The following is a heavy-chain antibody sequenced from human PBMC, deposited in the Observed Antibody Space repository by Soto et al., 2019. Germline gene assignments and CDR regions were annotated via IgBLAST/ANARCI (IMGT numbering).Heavy chain of an antibody. J-gene: IGHJ4*02. CDR1: RFTFSNYG. CDR3: ASDTKTGVVVPGAPKY. D-gene: IGHD2-2*01. Sequence: QVQLVDSGGGVVQPGGSLTLSCAASRFTFSNYGMHWVRQAPGEGLEWVAVISYDGTNHYYADSVRGRFTLSRDNSKNTLYLHMDRLTSDDTAVYYCASDTKTGVVVPGAPKYWGQGTLVAVSS. CDR2: ISYDGTNH. V-gene: IGHV3-30*03.